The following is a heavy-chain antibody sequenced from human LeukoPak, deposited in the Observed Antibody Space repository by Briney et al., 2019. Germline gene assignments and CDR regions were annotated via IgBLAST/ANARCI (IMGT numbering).Heavy chain of an antibody. Sequence: ASVKVSCKTSGGTFNNSAISWVRQALGQGLEWLGGIMPLFGTAGYAQKFQGRVTITKDESTRTVYLELTSLTSDDTAVYYCARDVHGDYGSGWFDPWGQGTLVSVSS. V-gene: IGHV1-69*05. D-gene: IGHD4-17*01. J-gene: IGHJ5*02. CDR1: GGTFNNSA. CDR2: IMPLFGTA. CDR3: ARDVHGDYGSGWFDP.